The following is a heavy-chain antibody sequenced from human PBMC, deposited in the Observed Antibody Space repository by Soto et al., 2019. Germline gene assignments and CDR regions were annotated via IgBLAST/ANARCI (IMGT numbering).Heavy chain of an antibody. Sequence: EVQLLESGGTLVQPGGSLRLSCAASGFTFSSYGMSWVRQAPGKGLEWVSAISSSGGSTYYADSVKGRFTFSRDNSKNTLYRQMNSLRAEDTAVYYCAKGSGSSWYSTWGQGTLVTVSS. CDR3: AKGSGSSWYST. J-gene: IGHJ4*02. CDR1: GFTFSSYG. CDR2: ISSSGGST. D-gene: IGHD6-13*01. V-gene: IGHV3-23*01.